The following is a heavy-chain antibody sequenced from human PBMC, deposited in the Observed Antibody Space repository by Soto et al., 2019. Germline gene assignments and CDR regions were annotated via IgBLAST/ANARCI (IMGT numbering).Heavy chain of an antibody. CDR3: GRPSAGRGVPDS. V-gene: IGHV1-69*12. CDR1: GGSFNTYS. CDR2: IIPVFGTA. J-gene: IGHJ4*02. D-gene: IGHD1-1*01. Sequence: QVQLVQSGPEVKKPGSAVKVSCEASGGSFNTYSLNWVRQAPGQGLEWIGGIIPVFGTAHYAKKFQGRVTIAASYMELRSLTSEATAVYYCGRPSAGRGVPDSWGQGTLVTVS.